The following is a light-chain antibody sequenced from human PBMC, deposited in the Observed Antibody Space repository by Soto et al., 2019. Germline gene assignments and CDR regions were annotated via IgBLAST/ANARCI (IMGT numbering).Light chain of an antibody. CDR1: SSNIGSNT. Sequence: QAVVTQPPSASGTPGQRVTISCSGSSSNIGSNTVNWYQQLPGTAHKLLIYSNNQRPSGVPDRFSGSKSGTSASLAISGLQSEDEADDYCAAWDDSLNALFGGGTKLTVL. V-gene: IGLV1-44*01. CDR2: SNN. J-gene: IGLJ2*01. CDR3: AAWDDSLNAL.